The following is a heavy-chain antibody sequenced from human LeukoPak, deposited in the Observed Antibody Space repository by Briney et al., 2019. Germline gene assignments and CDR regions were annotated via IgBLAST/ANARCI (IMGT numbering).Heavy chain of an antibody. V-gene: IGHV3-23*01. J-gene: IGHJ4*02. D-gene: IGHD3-22*01. CDR1: GFTLSSYA. CDR2: ISGSGGST. CDR3: AKDGDSSGYYLPPDFDY. Sequence: GGSLRLSCAASGFTLSSYAMSWVRQAPGKGLEWVSAISGSGGSTYYADSVKGRFTISRDNSKNTLYLQMNSLRAEDTAVYYCAKDGDSSGYYLPPDFDYWGQGTLVTVSS.